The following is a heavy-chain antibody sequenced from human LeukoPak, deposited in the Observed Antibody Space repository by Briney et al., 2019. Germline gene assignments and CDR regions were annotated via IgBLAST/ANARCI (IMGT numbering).Heavy chain of an antibody. Sequence: ASVKVSCKASGYTFTGYYMHWVRQAPGQGLEWMGWINPNSGGTNYAQKFQGRVTMTRDTSISTAYMELSRLRSDDTAVYYCARDRGHDIVVVPAAIPDAYYYYYGMDVWGQGTTVTVSS. CDR1: GYTFTGYY. V-gene: IGHV1-2*02. D-gene: IGHD2-2*02. CDR3: ARDRGHDIVVVPAAIPDAYYYYYGMDV. J-gene: IGHJ6*02. CDR2: INPNSGGT.